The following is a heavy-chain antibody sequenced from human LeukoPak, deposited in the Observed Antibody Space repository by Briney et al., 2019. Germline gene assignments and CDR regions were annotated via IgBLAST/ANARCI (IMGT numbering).Heavy chain of an antibody. CDR3: ARDAPEYGDSPDAFDI. CDR2: IGRSGSTV. CDR1: GFTFSTYE. Sequence: GGSLRLSCAASGFTFSTYEMNWVRQAPGKGLEWVSYIGRSGSTVYYADSVKGRFTISRDNAKNSLYLQMNSLRDEDTAVYYCARDAPEYGDSPDAFDIWGQGTMVTVSS. V-gene: IGHV3-48*03. J-gene: IGHJ3*02. D-gene: IGHD4-17*01.